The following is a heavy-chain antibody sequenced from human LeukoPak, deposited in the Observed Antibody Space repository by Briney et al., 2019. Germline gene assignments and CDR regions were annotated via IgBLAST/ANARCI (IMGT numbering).Heavy chain of an antibody. V-gene: IGHV3-30*18. Sequence: SGGSLRLSCGVSGFTFSDFWMNWVRQAPGKGLEWVAVISYDGSNKYYADSVKGRFTISRDNSKNTLYLQMNSLRAEDTAVYYCAKFRVLYSSSRDAFDIWGQGTMVTVSS. CDR1: GFTFSDFW. J-gene: IGHJ3*02. CDR3: AKFRVLYSSSRDAFDI. CDR2: ISYDGSNK. D-gene: IGHD6-13*01.